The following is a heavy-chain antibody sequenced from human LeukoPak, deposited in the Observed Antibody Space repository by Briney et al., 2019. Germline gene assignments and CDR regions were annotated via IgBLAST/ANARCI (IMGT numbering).Heavy chain of an antibody. CDR2: ISDSGGGT. V-gene: IGHV3-23*01. J-gene: IGHJ4*02. CDR3: AKDSDSVLVTAIFDS. CDR1: GFTFSSYA. Sequence: GGSLRLSCAASGFTFSSYAMSWVRQAPGKGLEWVSGISDSGGGTSYEDSVKGRFTISRDNSKNTLFLHMNSLRAEDTAVYFCAKDSDSVLVTAIFDSWGRGSLVTVSS. D-gene: IGHD2-21*02.